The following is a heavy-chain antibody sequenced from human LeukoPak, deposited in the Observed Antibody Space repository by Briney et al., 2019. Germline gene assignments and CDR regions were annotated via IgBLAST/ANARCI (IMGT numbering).Heavy chain of an antibody. V-gene: IGHV4-34*01. Sequence: SETLSLTCAVYGGSFGGYYWSWIRQPPGKGLEWIGEINHSGSTNYNPSLKSRVTISVDTSKNQFSLKLSSVTAADTAVYYCARGGLDSSGLDYWGQGTLVTVSS. CDR1: GGSFGGYY. CDR3: ARGGLDSSGLDY. J-gene: IGHJ4*02. D-gene: IGHD3-22*01. CDR2: INHSGST.